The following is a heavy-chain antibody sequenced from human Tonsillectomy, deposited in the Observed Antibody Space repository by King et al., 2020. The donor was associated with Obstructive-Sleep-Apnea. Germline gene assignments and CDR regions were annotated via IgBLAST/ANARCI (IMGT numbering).Heavy chain of an antibody. CDR3: ASFTEGDGYNYKYYFDY. J-gene: IGHJ4*02. V-gene: IGHV3-53*04. CDR2: IYSGGST. D-gene: IGHD5-24*01. CDR1: GFTVSSNY. Sequence: VQLVESGGGLVQPGGSLRLSCAASGFTVSSNYMSWVRQAPGKGLEWVSVIYSGGSTYYADSVKGRFTISRHNSKNTLYLQMNSLRAEDPAVYYCASFTEGDGYNYKYYFDYWGQGTLVTVSS.